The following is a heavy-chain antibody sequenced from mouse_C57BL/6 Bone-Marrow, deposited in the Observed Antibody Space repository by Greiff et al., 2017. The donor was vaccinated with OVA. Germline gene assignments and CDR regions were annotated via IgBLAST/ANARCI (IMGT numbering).Heavy chain of an antibody. Sequence: QVQLQQPGAELVKPGASVKLSCKASGYTFTSYWMHWVKQRPGQGLEWIGMIHPNSGSTNYNEKFKSKATLTVDKSTSTAYMQLSSLTSEDSAVYYCASFFTARATREVYYAMDYWGQGTSVTVSS. D-gene: IGHD3-1*01. CDR3: ASFFTARATREVYYAMDY. J-gene: IGHJ4*01. CDR1: GYTFTSYW. V-gene: IGHV1-64*01. CDR2: IHPNSGST.